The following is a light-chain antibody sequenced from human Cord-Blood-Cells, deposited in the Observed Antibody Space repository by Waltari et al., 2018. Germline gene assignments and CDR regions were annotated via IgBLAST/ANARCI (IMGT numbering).Light chain of an antibody. CDR3: SSYAGSNNLV. Sequence: QSALTQPPSASGSPGQSVTISCTGTSSDVGGYNYVSWYQQHQGKAPKLMIYEVSKRPSGVPDRFSGSKSGNTAYLTVSGLQAEDEADYYCSSYAGSNNLVFGGGTKLTVL. CDR1: SSDVGGYNY. V-gene: IGLV2-8*01. CDR2: EVS. J-gene: IGLJ3*02.